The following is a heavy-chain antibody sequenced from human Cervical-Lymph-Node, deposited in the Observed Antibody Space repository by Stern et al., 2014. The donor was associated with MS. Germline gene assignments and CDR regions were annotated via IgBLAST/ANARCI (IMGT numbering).Heavy chain of an antibody. V-gene: IGHV1-18*01. Sequence: QVQLVESGAEVKKPGASVKVSCKASGYTFTSYGISWGRQAPGQGLEWMGWISAYNGNTNYAQKLQGRVTMTTDTSTSTAYMELRSLRSDDTAVYYCAFVAYCGGDCWGTIDYWGQGTLVTVSS. CDR2: ISAYNGNT. D-gene: IGHD2-21*02. CDR1: GYTFTSYG. CDR3: AFVAYCGGDCWGTIDY. J-gene: IGHJ4*02.